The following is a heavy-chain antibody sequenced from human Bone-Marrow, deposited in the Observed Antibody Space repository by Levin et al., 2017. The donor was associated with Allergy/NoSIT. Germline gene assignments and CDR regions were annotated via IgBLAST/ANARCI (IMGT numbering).Heavy chain of an antibody. CDR2: INAGNGNT. V-gene: IGHV1-3*01. CDR1: GYTFTSYA. D-gene: IGHD2-15*01. CDR3: ARSGGYCSGGSCYTPYYYYYGMDG. Sequence: ASVKVSCKASGYTFTSYAMHWVRQAPGQRLEWMGWINAGNGNTKYSQKFQGRVTITRDTSASTAYMELSSLRSEDTAVYYCARSGGYCSGGSCYTPYYYYYGMDGWGQGTTVTVSS. J-gene: IGHJ6*02.